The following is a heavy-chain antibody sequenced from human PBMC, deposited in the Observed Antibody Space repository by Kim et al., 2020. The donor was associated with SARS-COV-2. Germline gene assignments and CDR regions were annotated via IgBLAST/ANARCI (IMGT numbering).Heavy chain of an antibody. CDR1: GFTFSSYE. CDR3: ARDGGRDGYNLATLPINWFDP. J-gene: IGHJ5*02. D-gene: IGHD5-12*01. CDR2: ISSSGSTI. Sequence: GGSLRLSCAASGFTFSSYEMNWVRQAPGKGLEWVSYISSSGSTIYYADSVKGRFTISRDNAKNSLYLQMNSLRAEDTAVYYCARDGGRDGYNLATLPINWFDPWGQGTLVTVSS. V-gene: IGHV3-48*03.